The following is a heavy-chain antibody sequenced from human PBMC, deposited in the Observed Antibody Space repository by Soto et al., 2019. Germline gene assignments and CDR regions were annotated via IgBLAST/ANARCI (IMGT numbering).Heavy chain of an antibody. Sequence: EVQLLESGGGLVQPGGSLRLSCAASGFTFSSYAMSWVRQAPGKGLEWVSAISGSGGSTYYADSVKGRFTISRDNSKNTLYLQMNSLRAEDTAVYYCAKSHGWWLRLGDYYFDYWGQGTLVTVSS. CDR2: ISGSGGST. J-gene: IGHJ4*02. D-gene: IGHD5-12*01. CDR1: GFTFSSYA. CDR3: AKSHGWWLRLGDYYFDY. V-gene: IGHV3-23*01.